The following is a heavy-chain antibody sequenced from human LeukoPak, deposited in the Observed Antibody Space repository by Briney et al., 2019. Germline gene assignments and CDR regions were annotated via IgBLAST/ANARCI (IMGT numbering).Heavy chain of an antibody. CDR2: IYHSGST. Sequence: KPSETLSLTCTVSGYSISSGYYWGWLRQPPGKGLEWIGSIYHSGSTYYNPSLKSRVTISVDTSKNQFSLKLSSVTAADTAVYYCARNPPPYGGSFDYWGQGTLVTVSS. J-gene: IGHJ4*02. V-gene: IGHV4-38-2*02. D-gene: IGHD4/OR15-4a*01. CDR1: GYSISSGYY. CDR3: ARNPPPYGGSFDY.